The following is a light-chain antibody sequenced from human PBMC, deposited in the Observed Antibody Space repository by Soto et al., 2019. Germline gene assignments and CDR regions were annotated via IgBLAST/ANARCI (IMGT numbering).Light chain of an antibody. Sequence: EIVMTQSPATLSVSPGERATISCRASQSVSSNLAWYQQKPGQAPRLLIYGVSTRATGIPARFSGSGSGTEFPLAISSLQSEDFAVYYCQQYNNWPYTFGQGTKLEIK. CDR1: QSVSSN. J-gene: IGKJ2*01. CDR3: QQYNNWPYT. V-gene: IGKV3-15*01. CDR2: GVS.